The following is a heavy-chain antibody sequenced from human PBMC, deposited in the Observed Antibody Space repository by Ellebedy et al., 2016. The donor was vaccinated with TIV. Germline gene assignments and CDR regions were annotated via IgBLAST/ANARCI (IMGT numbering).Heavy chain of an antibody. Sequence: GGSLRLSCAASGYTFTSYWMHWVRQAPGKGLVWVSHINGDGSHTIYADSVKGRFTISRDNAKNTLYLQMNSLRADDTAVYYCARDLYYGIDFWGQGTTVIVSS. CDR3: ARDLYYGIDF. V-gene: IGHV3-74*01. CDR1: GYTFTSYW. D-gene: IGHD2-8*01. J-gene: IGHJ6*02. CDR2: INGDGSHT.